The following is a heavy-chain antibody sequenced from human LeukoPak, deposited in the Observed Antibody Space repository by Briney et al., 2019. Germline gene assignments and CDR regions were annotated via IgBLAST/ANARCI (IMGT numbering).Heavy chain of an antibody. CDR2: IYYSGST. CDR3: ARTRYYYNSRSYGAPYYFDY. D-gene: IGHD3-10*01. J-gene: IGHJ4*02. CDR1: GGSISSNSYY. Sequence: SETLSLTCAVSGGSISSNSYYWGWIRQPPGKGLEWIGSIYYSGSTYYNPSLKSRDTISVDTSKNQFSLKLSSVTAADTAVYYCARTRYYYNSRSYGAPYYFDYWGQGTLVTVSS. V-gene: IGHV4-39*01.